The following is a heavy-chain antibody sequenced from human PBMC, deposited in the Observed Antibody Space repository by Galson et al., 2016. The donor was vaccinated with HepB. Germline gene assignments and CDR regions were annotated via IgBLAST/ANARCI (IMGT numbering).Heavy chain of an antibody. Sequence: SCKASGYTFTDYYMHWVRQAPGQGLEWMGWINPKSGDTNYAQKFQGRVTLTGDTSISTAYMELSRLRSDDTAVYYCARVGALIDWGQGTLVTASS. CDR2: INPKSGDT. D-gene: IGHD2-21*01. CDR1: GYTFTDYY. V-gene: IGHV1-2*02. CDR3: ARVGALID. J-gene: IGHJ4*02.